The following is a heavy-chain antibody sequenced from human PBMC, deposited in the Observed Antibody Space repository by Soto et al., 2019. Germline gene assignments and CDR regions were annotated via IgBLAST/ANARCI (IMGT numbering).Heavy chain of an antibody. D-gene: IGHD2-2*01. CDR3: ARAVGYCSSTSCQGLSASDY. V-gene: IGHV1-46*01. CDR1: GYTFTSYY. J-gene: IGHJ4*02. CDR2: INPSGGST. Sequence: QVQLVQSGAEVKKPGASVKVSCKASGYTFTSYYMHWVRQAPGQGLEWMRIINPSGGSTSYAQKFQGRVTMTRDTSTSTVYMELSSRRSEDTAVYYCARAVGYCSSTSCQGLSASDYWGQGTLDTVSS.